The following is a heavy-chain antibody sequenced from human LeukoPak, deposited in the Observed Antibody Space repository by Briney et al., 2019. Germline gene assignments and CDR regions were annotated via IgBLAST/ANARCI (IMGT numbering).Heavy chain of an antibody. J-gene: IGHJ6*02. CDR1: GYTFTSYA. CDR3: ARDQAENDSSGDYYNYGMDV. D-gene: IGHD3-22*01. V-gene: IGHV1-3*01. Sequence: ASVKVSCKASGYTFTSYAMHWVRQAPGQRLEWMGWINAGNGNTKYSQKFQGRVTITRDTSASTAYMELSSLRSADTAVYYCARDQAENDSSGDYYNYGMDVWGQGTTVTVAS. CDR2: INAGNGNT.